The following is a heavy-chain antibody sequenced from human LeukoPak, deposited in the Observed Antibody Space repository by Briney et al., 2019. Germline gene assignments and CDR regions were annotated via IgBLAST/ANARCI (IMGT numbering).Heavy chain of an antibody. Sequence: GGSLRLSCAASGFTFSSYGMHWVRQAPGKGLEWVAVIWYDGSNKYYADSVKGRFTISRDNSKNTLYLQMNSLRAEDTAVYYCAKTKGEDYFDYWGQGTLVTVSS. J-gene: IGHJ4*02. V-gene: IGHV3-33*06. CDR2: IWYDGSNK. CDR1: GFTFSSYG. CDR3: AKTKGEDYFDY. D-gene: IGHD1-26*01.